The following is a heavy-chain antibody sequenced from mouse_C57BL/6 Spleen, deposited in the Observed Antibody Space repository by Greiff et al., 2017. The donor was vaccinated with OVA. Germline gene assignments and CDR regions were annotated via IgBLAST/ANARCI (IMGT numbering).Heavy chain of an antibody. J-gene: IGHJ4*01. Sequence: DVMLVESGGGLVQPGGSLKLSCAASGFTFSDYYMYWVRQTPEKRLEWVAYISNGGGSTYYPDTVKGRFTISRDNAKNTLYLQMSRLKSEDTAMYYCATNWDGAMDYWGQGTSVTVSS. CDR2: ISNGGGST. V-gene: IGHV5-12*01. CDR1: GFTFSDYY. CDR3: ATNWDGAMDY. D-gene: IGHD4-1*01.